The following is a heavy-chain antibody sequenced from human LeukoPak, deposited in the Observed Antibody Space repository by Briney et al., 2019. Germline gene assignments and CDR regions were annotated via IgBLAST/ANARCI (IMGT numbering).Heavy chain of an antibody. CDR1: GYTFTDYY. Sequence: ASVKVSCKASGYTFTDYYMHWVRQAPGQGLEWMGWINPNSGGTNYAQKFQGRVTMTRDTSISTAYMELSRLRSDDTAVYYCARAFIVTMVRGVEDYWGQGTLVTVSS. CDR2: INPNSGGT. D-gene: IGHD3-10*01. CDR3: ARAFIVTMVRGVEDY. J-gene: IGHJ4*02. V-gene: IGHV1-2*02.